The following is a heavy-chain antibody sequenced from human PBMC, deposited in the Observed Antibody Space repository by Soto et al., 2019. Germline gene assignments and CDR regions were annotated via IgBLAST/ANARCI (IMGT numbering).Heavy chain of an antibody. D-gene: IGHD3-3*01. Sequence: GESLKISCKGSGYSFTSYWIGWVRQMPGKGLEWMGIIYPGNSNTRYSPSLQGQVTISVDKSISTAYLQWSSLKATDTAMYYCARHAYDFWSGHPNPRYYYGMDVWGQGTTVTVSS. V-gene: IGHV5-51*01. CDR1: GYSFTSYW. CDR3: ARHAYDFWSGHPNPRYYYGMDV. CDR2: IYPGNSNT. J-gene: IGHJ6*02.